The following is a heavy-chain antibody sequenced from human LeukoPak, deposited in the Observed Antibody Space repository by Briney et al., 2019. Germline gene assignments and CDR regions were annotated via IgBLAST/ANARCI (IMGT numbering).Heavy chain of an antibody. Sequence: PSETLSLTCTVSGDSISSYYWSWIRQPPGKGLEWIGYIYYSGSTNYNPSLTRRVTISVDASKNQLSLKLTSVTAADTAAYYCATRPPNRADFVPYFDYWGQGTLVTVSS. J-gene: IGHJ4*02. CDR2: IYYSGST. V-gene: IGHV4-59*01. D-gene: IGHD6-6*01. CDR1: GDSISSYY. CDR3: ATRPPNRADFVPYFDY.